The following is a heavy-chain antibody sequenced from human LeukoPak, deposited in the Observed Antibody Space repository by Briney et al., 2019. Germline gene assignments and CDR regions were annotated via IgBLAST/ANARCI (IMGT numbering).Heavy chain of an antibody. J-gene: IGHJ3*02. CDR2: ISYDGSNK. CDR3: AKDWGPGWTEGDAFDI. Sequence: PGGSLRLSCAASGFTFSSYGMHWVRQGPGKGLEWVALISYDGSNKYYADSVKGRFTISRDNSKNTLYLQMNSLRAEDTAVYYCAKDWGPGWTEGDAFDIWGQGTMVTVSS. V-gene: IGHV3-30*18. CDR1: GFTFSSYG. D-gene: IGHD3-16*01.